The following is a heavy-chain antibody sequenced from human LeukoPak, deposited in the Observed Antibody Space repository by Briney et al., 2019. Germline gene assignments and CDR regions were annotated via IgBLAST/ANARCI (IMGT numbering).Heavy chain of an antibody. CDR1: GFPFTGYW. CDR3: ASHGNWRFDH. D-gene: IGHD1-20*01. Sequence: PGGSLRLSCAASGFPFTGYWMTWIRQAPGKGLEWVANMKEDGTQTHYVDSVKGRFTISRDNAQNSLYLQMNSLRAEDTAVYYCASHGNWRFDHWGQGTLVTVSS. CDR2: MKEDGTQT. V-gene: IGHV3-7*01. J-gene: IGHJ4*02.